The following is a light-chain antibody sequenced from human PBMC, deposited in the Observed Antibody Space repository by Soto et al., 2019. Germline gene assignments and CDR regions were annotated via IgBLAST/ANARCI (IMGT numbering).Light chain of an antibody. J-gene: IGLJ2*01. V-gene: IGLV4-60*02. Sequence: QSVLTQSSSASASLGSSVTITCTLSSGDSTYDIAWHQQQPRKGPRFLMKLEGGGSYKQGSGVPDRFSGATSGADRYLTISNLLFEDEADYYCETWDRKTRVAFGGGTKLTVL. CDR2: LEGGGSY. CDR3: ETWDRKTRVA. CDR1: SGDSTYD.